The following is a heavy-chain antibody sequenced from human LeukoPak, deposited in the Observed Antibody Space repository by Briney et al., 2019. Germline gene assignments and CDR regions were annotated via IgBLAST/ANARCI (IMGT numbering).Heavy chain of an antibody. CDR2: IFYSGST. J-gene: IGHJ4*02. CDR3: ARGRDIALVA. D-gene: IGHD2-2*01. Sequence: PSETLSLTCTVSGGSISTSNYYWGWIRQPPGKGLEWIGNIFYSGSTYYSPSLKSRVTRSLDTSKNQFSLKLSSVTAADTAVYYCARGRDIALVAWGQGTLVTVSS. CDR1: GGSISTSNYY. V-gene: IGHV4-39*07.